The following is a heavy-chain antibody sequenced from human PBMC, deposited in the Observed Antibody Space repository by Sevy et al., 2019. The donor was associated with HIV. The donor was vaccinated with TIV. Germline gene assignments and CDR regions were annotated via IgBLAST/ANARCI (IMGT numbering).Heavy chain of an antibody. CDR1: GFTFSRYS. Sequence: GGSLRLSCGASGFTFSRYSMNWVRQAPGKGLEWVGRIKSKPDGGTIDYAAPVKGRFTISRDDSKNTLYLQMNSLKTEDTAVYYCSTDPIIVLLVTDGMDVWGQGTTVTVSS. CDR3: STDPIIVLLVTDGMDV. V-gene: IGHV3-15*01. D-gene: IGHD2-8*02. J-gene: IGHJ6*02. CDR2: IKSKPDGGTI.